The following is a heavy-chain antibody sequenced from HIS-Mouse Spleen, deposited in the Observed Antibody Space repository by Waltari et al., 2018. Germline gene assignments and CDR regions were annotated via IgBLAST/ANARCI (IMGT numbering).Heavy chain of an antibody. CDR3: AREIPYSSSWYDWYFDL. CDR2: IYYSCST. Sequence: QLQLQESGPGLVKPSETLSLTCTVSGGSISSSSYYWGWIRQPPGKGLEWIGSIYYSCSTYYSPSLKDRVTISVDTSKNQFSLKVSSVTAADTAVYYCAREIPYSSSWYDWYFDLWGRGTLVTVSS. CDR1: GGSISSSSYY. D-gene: IGHD6-13*01. J-gene: IGHJ2*01. V-gene: IGHV4-39*07.